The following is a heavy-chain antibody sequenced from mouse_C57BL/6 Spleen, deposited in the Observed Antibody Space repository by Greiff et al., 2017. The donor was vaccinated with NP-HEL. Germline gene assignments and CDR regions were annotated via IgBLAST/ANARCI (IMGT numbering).Heavy chain of an antibody. D-gene: IGHD1-1*01. CDR2: INYDGSST. CDR3: AREDYGGPLGY. CDR1: GFTFSDYY. V-gene: IGHV5-16*01. J-gene: IGHJ2*01. Sequence: EVQVVESEGGLVQPGSSMKLSCTASGFTFSDYYMAWVRQVPEKGLEWVANINYDGSSTYYLDSLKSRFIISRDNAKNILYLQMSSLKSEDTATYYCAREDYGGPLGYWGQGTTLTVSS.